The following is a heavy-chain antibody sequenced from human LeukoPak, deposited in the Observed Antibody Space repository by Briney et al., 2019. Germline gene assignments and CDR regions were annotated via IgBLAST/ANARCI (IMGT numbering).Heavy chain of an antibody. V-gene: IGHV3-7*01. J-gene: IGHJ4*02. D-gene: IGHD5-12*01. CDR1: GFTFSNYW. CDR2: INQDGSEE. Sequence: GGSLRLSCAASGFTFSNYWMTWVRQAPGKGLEWVAHINQDGSEEHYMDSVKARFAISRDNAKNSLSLQMNSLRAEDTAVYYCVRDGGVSGYDLLDYWGQGTLVTVSS. CDR3: VRDGGVSGYDLLDY.